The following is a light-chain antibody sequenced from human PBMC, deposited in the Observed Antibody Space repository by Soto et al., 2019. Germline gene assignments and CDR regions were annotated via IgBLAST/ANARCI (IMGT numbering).Light chain of an antibody. CDR2: GAS. CDR1: QSVSSN. CDR3: QQYNNWPYP. J-gene: IGKJ2*01. Sequence: IVMTQSPATLSVSPGERATLSCRASQSVSSNLAWYQRKPGQAPRLLIYGASTRATGIPARFSGSGSGTEFTLTITSLQSEDFAVYYCQQYNNWPYPFGQGTKVDIK. V-gene: IGKV3-15*01.